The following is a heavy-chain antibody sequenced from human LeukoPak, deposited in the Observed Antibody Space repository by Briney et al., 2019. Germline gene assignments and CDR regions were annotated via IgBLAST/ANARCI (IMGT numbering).Heavy chain of an antibody. V-gene: IGHV4-59*11. D-gene: IGHD6-19*01. CDR2: IYYTGST. CDR3: ARDQSSGWFDP. CDR1: GGSISYHY. Sequence: PSETPSLTCTVSGGSISYHYWSWIRQPPGKGLEWIGYIYYTGSTNYNPSLKSRVTMSVDTSKNQFSLKLSSVTAADTAVYYCARDQSSGWFDPWGQGTLVTVPP. J-gene: IGHJ5*02.